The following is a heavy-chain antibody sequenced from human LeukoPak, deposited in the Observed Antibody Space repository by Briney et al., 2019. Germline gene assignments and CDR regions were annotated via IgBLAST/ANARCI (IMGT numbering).Heavy chain of an antibody. CDR2: IKQDESEK. CDR3: ARALDSSSSRYQAFEE. J-gene: IGHJ4*02. Sequence: GGSLRLSCSASGFTFSNYWMSWVRQAPGKGLEWVANIKQDESEKYYVDSVKGRFTISRDNAKSSLYLQMISLRAEDTAVYYCARALDSSSSRYQAFEEWGQGTLVTVSS. D-gene: IGHD2-2*01. V-gene: IGHV3-7*01. CDR1: GFTFSNYW.